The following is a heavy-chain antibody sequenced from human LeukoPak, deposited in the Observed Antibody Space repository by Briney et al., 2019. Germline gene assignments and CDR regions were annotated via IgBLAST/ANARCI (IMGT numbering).Heavy chain of an antibody. CDR3: ARVDNNGGNTLYFDY. V-gene: IGHV4-30-2*01. CDR1: GGSISSGGYS. J-gene: IGHJ4*02. Sequence: SETLSLTCAVSGGSISSGGYSWSWLRQPPGTGLDWIVYIYHSGSTYYNPSLKSRVTISVDRSKNQFSLKLSSVAAADTAVYYCARVDNNGGNTLYFDYWGQGTLVTVSS. D-gene: IGHD4-23*01. CDR2: IYHSGST.